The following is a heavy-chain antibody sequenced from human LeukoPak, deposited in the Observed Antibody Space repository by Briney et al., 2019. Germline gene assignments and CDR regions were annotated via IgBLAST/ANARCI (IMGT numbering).Heavy chain of an antibody. CDR1: GGTFSSYA. V-gene: IGHV1-69*05. CDR2: IIPIFGTA. Sequence: ASVKVSCKASGGTFSSYAISWVRQAPGQGLEWMGRIIPIFGTANYAQKFQGRVTTTTDESTSTAYMELSSLRSEDTAVYYCARDRIRYCSSTSCYAFDIWGQGTMVTVSS. D-gene: IGHD2-2*01. J-gene: IGHJ3*02. CDR3: ARDRIRYCSSTSCYAFDI.